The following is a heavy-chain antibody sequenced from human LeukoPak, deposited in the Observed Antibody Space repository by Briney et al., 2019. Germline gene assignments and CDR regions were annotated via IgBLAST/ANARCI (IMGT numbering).Heavy chain of an antibody. J-gene: IGHJ3*02. V-gene: IGHV3-53*05. CDR2: IYSGGST. Sequence: GGSLRLSCAASGFTVSSNYMSWVRQAPGKGLEWVSVIYSGGSTYYADSVKGRFTISRDNAKNSLYLQMNSLRAEDTALYYCAKGDIVVVPAASHKAAFDIWGQGTMVTVSS. CDR1: GFTVSSNY. D-gene: IGHD2-2*01. CDR3: AKGDIVVVPAASHKAAFDI.